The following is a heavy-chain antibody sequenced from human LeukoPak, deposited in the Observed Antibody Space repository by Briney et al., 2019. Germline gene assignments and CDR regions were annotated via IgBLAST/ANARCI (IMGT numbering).Heavy chain of an antibody. CDR3: ARVGTMIVVLDAFDI. D-gene: IGHD3-22*01. CDR2: ISAYNGDT. V-gene: IGHV1-18*01. CDR1: GYTFSSYG. J-gene: IGHJ3*02. Sequence: GASVKVSCKASGYTFSSYGISWVRQAPGQGLEWMGWISAYNGDTNYAQKLQGRVTMTTDTSTSTAYMELRSLRSDDTAVYYCARVGTMIVVLDAFDIWGQGTMVTVSS.